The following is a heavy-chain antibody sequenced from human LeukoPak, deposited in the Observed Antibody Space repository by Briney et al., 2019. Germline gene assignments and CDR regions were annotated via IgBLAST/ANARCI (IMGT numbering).Heavy chain of an antibody. CDR2: IIPILGIA. Sequence: SVKVSCKASGGTFSSYTISWVRQAPGQGLEWLGRIIPILGIANYAQKFQGRVTITADKSTSTAYMELSSLRSEDTAVYYCARDEGSYHGDYFDYWGQGTLVTVSS. D-gene: IGHD1-26*01. V-gene: IGHV1-69*04. J-gene: IGHJ4*02. CDR1: GGTFSSYT. CDR3: ARDEGSYHGDYFDY.